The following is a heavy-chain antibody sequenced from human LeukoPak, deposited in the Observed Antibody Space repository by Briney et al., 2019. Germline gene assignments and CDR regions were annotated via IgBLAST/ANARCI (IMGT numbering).Heavy chain of an antibody. V-gene: IGHV1-2*02. CDR1: GYTFTDYF. J-gene: IGHJ4*02. CDR2: INPNSGGT. CDR3: ARGRPGDSFDY. Sequence: ASVKVSCKASGYTFTDYFMHWVRQAPGQGLEWMGWINPNSGGTSYLQNFQGRVTMTRDTSISTAYMDLSRLRSDDTAVYYCARGRPGDSFDYWGQGTLVTVSS. D-gene: IGHD6-25*01.